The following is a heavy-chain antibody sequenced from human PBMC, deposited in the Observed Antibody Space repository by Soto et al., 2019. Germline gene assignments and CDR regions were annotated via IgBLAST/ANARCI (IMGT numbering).Heavy chain of an antibody. J-gene: IGHJ6*03. Sequence: ASVKVSCKASGYTFTSYDINWVRQATGQGLEWMGWMNPNSGNTGYAQKFQGRVTMTRNTSISTAYMELSSLRSEDTAVYYCARGSSSGWYVTPYYYYYMDVWGKGTTVTVSS. CDR2: MNPNSGNT. CDR3: ARGSSSGWYVTPYYYYYMDV. V-gene: IGHV1-8*01. D-gene: IGHD6-19*01. CDR1: GYTFTSYD.